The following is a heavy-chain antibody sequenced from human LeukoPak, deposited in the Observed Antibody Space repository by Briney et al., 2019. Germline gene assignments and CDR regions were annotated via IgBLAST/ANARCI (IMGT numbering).Heavy chain of an antibody. CDR2: ISAYNGNT. CDR3: AREEVEYQLPRGGMDV. D-gene: IGHD2-2*01. CDR1: GYTFTSYG. J-gene: IGHJ6*02. V-gene: IGHV1-18*01. Sequence: ASVKVSCKASGYTFTSYGISWVRQAPGQGLEWMGWISAYNGNTNYAQKFQGRVTITADKSTSTAYMELSSLRSEDTAVYYCAREEVEYQLPRGGMDVWGQGTTVTVSS.